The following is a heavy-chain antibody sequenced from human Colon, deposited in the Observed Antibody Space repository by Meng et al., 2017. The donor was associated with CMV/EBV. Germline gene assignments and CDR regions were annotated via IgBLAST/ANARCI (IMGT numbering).Heavy chain of an antibody. CDR3: ARRRRDGYNYYFDY. J-gene: IGHJ4*02. D-gene: IGHD5-24*01. Sequence: KTYGTTFSSHIITWVRQAPGQGLEWVGRIIPMNGVTNYAQKLQGRVTISVDRATITAYMELSSLRSEDTAVYYCARRRRDGYNYYFDYWGQGTLVTVSS. V-gene: IGHV1-69*02. CDR2: IIPMNGVT. CDR1: GTTFSSHI.